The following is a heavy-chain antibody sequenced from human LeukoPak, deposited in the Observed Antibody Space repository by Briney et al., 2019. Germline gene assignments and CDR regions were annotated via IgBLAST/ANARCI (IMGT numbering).Heavy chain of an antibody. CDR1: GCTFTSYD. J-gene: IGHJ6*02. CDR3: ARGDFIAVAGTDYYYGMDV. CDR2: MNPNSGNT. Sequence: ASVKVSCKASGCTFTSYDINWVRQATGQGIEWMGWMNPNSGNTGYAQKFQGRVTMTRNTSISTAYMELSSLRSEDTAVYYCARGDFIAVAGTDYYYGMDVWGQGTTVTVSS. V-gene: IGHV1-8*01. D-gene: IGHD6-19*01.